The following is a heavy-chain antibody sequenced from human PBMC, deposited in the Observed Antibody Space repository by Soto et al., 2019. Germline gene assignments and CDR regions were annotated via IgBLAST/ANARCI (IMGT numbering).Heavy chain of an antibody. CDR3: ARPYSSSWYYFDY. Sequence: QVQLVESGGGVVQPGRSLRLSCAASGFTFSSYGMHWVRQAPGKGLEWVAVIWYDGSNKYYADSVKGRFTISRDNSKNTPYLQMNSLRAEDTAVYYCARPYSSSWYYFDYWGQGTLVTVSS. V-gene: IGHV3-33*01. D-gene: IGHD6-13*01. J-gene: IGHJ4*02. CDR2: IWYDGSNK. CDR1: GFTFSSYG.